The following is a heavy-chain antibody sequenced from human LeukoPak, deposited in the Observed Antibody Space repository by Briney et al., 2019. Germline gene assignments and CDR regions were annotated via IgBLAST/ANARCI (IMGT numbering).Heavy chain of an antibody. D-gene: IGHD3-10*01. CDR2: ISSESGTI. Sequence: PGGSLRLSCAASGFTFSSYSMNWVRQAPGKGLEWISYISSESGTIYYTDPVRGRFTISRDNAKSTLSLQMNSLRAEDTAVYYCAREGRLRPSHIDYWGQGTLVTVSS. V-gene: IGHV3-48*04. J-gene: IGHJ4*02. CDR1: GFTFSSYS. CDR3: AREGRLRPSHIDY.